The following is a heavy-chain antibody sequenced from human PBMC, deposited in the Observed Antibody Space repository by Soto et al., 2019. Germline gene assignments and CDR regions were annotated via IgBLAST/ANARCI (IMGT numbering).Heavy chain of an antibody. D-gene: IGHD3-3*01. CDR2: IIPIFGTA. Sequence: QVQLVQSGAEVKKPGSSVKVSCKASGGTFSSYAISWVRQAPGQGLEWMGGIIPIFGTANYAQKFQGRVTITADESTSTAYMELSSLRSEDTAVYYCASAGDFWSGYDLIVGFDYWGQGTLVTVSS. V-gene: IGHV1-69*01. CDR3: ASAGDFWSGYDLIVGFDY. J-gene: IGHJ4*02. CDR1: GGTFSSYA.